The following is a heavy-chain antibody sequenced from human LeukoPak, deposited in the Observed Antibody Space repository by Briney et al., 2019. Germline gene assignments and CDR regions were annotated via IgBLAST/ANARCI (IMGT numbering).Heavy chain of an antibody. Sequence: QPGGSLRLSCAASGFTFSSYEMNWVRQAPGKGLEWVSYISSSGSTIYYADSVKGRFTISRDNAKNSLYLQMNSLRAEDTAVYYCARYHGIAAAGTDGDYYYMDVWGKGTTVTISS. J-gene: IGHJ6*03. CDR1: GFTFSSYE. CDR3: ARYHGIAAAGTDGDYYYMDV. D-gene: IGHD6-13*01. CDR2: ISSSGSTI. V-gene: IGHV3-48*03.